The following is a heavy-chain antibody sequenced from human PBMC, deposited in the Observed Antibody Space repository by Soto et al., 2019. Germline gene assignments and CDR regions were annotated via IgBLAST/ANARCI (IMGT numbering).Heavy chain of an antibody. Sequence: GGSLRLSCAASGFTFSSYWMSWVRQGPGKGPEWVANIKQDGSEIYYVDSVKGRFTISRDNAKSSLYLQMTSLRAEDTAVYHCAKSLSAIPGGSWGQGTLVTVSS. CDR1: GFTFSSYW. V-gene: IGHV3-7*05. J-gene: IGHJ5*02. D-gene: IGHD2-2*01. CDR3: AKSLSAIPGGS. CDR2: IKQDGSEI.